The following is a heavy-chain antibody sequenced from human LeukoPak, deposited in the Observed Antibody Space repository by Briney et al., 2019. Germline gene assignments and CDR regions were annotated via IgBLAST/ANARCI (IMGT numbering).Heavy chain of an antibody. CDR2: ISGSGGST. CDR1: GFTFSSYA. V-gene: IGHV3-23*01. CDR3: SVDSSGYYSFRY. D-gene: IGHD3-22*01. Sequence: GGSLRLSCAASGFTFSSYAMSWVRQAPGKGLDWVSAISGSGGSTYYADSVKGRFTISRDNSKNTLYLQMNSLRAEDTAVYYCSVDSSGYYSFRYWGQGTLVTVSS. J-gene: IGHJ4*02.